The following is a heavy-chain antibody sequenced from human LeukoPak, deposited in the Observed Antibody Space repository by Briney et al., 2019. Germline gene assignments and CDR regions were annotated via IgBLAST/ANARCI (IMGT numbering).Heavy chain of an antibody. D-gene: IGHD6-19*01. CDR1: GFTFSSYW. Sequence: GGSLRPSCAASGFTFSSYWMHWVRQAPRKGLVWVSRINNDGSGTNYADSVKDRFTISRDNAKNILFLQMNSLRAEDTAVYYCVRGGGCSGSPMRYGTDVWGQGTTVTVSS. J-gene: IGHJ6*02. CDR3: VRGGGCSGSPMRYGTDV. CDR2: INNDGSGT. V-gene: IGHV3-74*01.